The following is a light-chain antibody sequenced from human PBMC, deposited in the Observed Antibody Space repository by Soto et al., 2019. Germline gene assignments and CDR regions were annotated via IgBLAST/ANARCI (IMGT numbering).Light chain of an antibody. J-gene: IGLJ3*02. CDR1: SSNIGNNY. CDR2: DNN. V-gene: IGLV1-51*01. CDR3: GTWDSSLSAGV. Sequence: QSVLTQPPSVSAAPGQKVIISCSGSSSNIGNNYVSWYQQLPGTAPKLLIYDNNKRPSGIPDRFSASKSGTSATLGITGLQTGDEADYYCGTWDSSLSAGVFGGGTKLTVL.